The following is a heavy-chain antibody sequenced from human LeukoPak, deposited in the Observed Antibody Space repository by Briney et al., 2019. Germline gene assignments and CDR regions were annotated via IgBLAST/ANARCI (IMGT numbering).Heavy chain of an antibody. D-gene: IGHD3-22*01. Sequence: SETLSLTCAVYGGSFSGYYWSWIRQPPGKGLEWIGEINLSGSTNYNPSLKSRVTISVDTSKNQFSLKLSSVTAADTAVYYCAGLYYLLRCFDLWGRGTLVTVSS. CDR2: INLSGST. V-gene: IGHV4-34*01. CDR1: GGSFSGYY. J-gene: IGHJ2*01. CDR3: AGLYYLLRCFDL.